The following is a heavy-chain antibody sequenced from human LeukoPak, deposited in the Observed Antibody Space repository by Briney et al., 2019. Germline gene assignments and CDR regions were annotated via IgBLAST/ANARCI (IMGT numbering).Heavy chain of an antibody. Sequence: GGSLRLSCAASGFTFSDYYMSWIRQAPGKGLEWVSYISSSGNTIYYADSVKGRFTISRDNAKSSLYLQMNSLRAEDTAVYYCATPKYSSSWQIFDYWGQGTLVSASS. CDR1: GFTFSDYY. V-gene: IGHV3-11*01. J-gene: IGHJ4*02. CDR3: ATPKYSSSWQIFDY. D-gene: IGHD6-13*01. CDR2: ISSSGNTI.